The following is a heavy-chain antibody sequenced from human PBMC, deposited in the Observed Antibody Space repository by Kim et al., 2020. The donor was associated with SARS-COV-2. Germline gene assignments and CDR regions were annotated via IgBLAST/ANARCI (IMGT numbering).Heavy chain of an antibody. Sequence: TYYNPSLKGRVTISVDTSKNHFSLSLNSVTAADSAVYYCARASAVAGRIDYWGQGTLVTVSS. CDR3: ARASAVAGRIDY. D-gene: IGHD6-19*01. J-gene: IGHJ4*02. V-gene: IGHV4-39*02. CDR2: T.